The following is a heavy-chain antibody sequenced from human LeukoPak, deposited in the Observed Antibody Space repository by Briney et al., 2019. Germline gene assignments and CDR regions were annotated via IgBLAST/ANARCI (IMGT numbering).Heavy chain of an antibody. V-gene: IGHV3-7*01. D-gene: IGHD1-26*01. CDR3: SWSGEAD. Sequence: GGSLRLSCAASGFTVSSNYMSWVRRAPGKGLEWVADIKEDGSERYYVDSVKGRFTISRDKAKSSVFLQMNGLRAEDTAVYYCSWSGEADWGQGTPVTVSS. CDR2: IKEDGSER. J-gene: IGHJ4*02. CDR1: GFTVSSNY.